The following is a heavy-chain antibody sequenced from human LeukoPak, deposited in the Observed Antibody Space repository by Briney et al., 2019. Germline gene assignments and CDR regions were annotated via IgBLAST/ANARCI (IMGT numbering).Heavy chain of an antibody. V-gene: IGHV1-2*02. CDR2: INPNSGGT. D-gene: IGHD1-26*01. CDR3: ATVSGSTWDY. CDR1: FXXXX. Sequence: FXXXXXHWVXXXXGQGLEWMGWINPNSGGTNYAQKFQGRVTMTRDTSISTAYMELSRLRSDDTAVYYCATVSGSTWDYWGQGTLVTVSS. J-gene: IGHJ4*02.